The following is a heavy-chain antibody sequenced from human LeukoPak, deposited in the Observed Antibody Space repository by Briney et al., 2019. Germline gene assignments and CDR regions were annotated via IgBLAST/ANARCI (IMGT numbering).Heavy chain of an antibody. CDR2: IYSGGST. V-gene: IGHV3-53*01. CDR1: GFTVSSNY. D-gene: IGHD1-26*01. J-gene: IGHJ3*02. Sequence: GGSLRLSCAASGFTVSSNYMSWVRQAPGKGLEWVSVIYSGGSTYYADSVKGRFTISRDNSKNTLYLQMNSLRAEDTAVYYCAREALYSGRGLAFDIWGQGTMVTVSS. CDR3: AREALYSGRGLAFDI.